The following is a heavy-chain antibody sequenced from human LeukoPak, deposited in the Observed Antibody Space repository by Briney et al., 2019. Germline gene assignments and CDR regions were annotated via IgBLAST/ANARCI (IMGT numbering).Heavy chain of an antibody. CDR2: ISSSSSYI. D-gene: IGHD1-26*01. Sequence: GGSLRLSCAASEFTFSDYSMNWVRQAPGKGLEWVSSISSSSSYIYYADSVKGRFTISRDNAKNSLYLQMNSLRAEDTAVYYCARGGSYDAFDIWGQGTMVTVSS. CDR1: EFTFSDYS. CDR3: ARGGSYDAFDI. V-gene: IGHV3-21*01. J-gene: IGHJ3*02.